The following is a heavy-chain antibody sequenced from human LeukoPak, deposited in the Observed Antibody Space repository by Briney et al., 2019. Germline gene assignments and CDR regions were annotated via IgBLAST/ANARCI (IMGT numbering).Heavy chain of an antibody. CDR3: ARVRGTSYLEY. D-gene: IGHD1-1*01. CDR1: GDSITTSY. V-gene: IGHV4-59*01. Sequence: PSETLSLTCTVSGDSITTSYWSWIRQPPEKGLEYIEYIYHSGSTNYNPSLESRVTISVDTSKNQFSLRLSSVTAADTAVYYCARVRGTSYLEYWGQGTLVTVSS. CDR2: IYHSGST. J-gene: IGHJ4*02.